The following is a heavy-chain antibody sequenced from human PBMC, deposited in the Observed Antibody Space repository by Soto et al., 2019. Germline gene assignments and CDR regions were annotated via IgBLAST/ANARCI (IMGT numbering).Heavy chain of an antibody. V-gene: IGHV3-13*01. D-gene: IGHD2-2*02. CDR3: ARGTGNTDFDY. CDR1: GFTFSSYD. J-gene: IGHJ4*02. CDR2: IGTAGDT. Sequence: PGGSMRLSCAASGFTFSSYDMHWVRQATGKGLEWVSAIGTAGDTYYPGSVKGRFTISREDAKNSLYLQMNSLRAGDTAVYYCARGTGNTDFDYWGQGTLVTVSS.